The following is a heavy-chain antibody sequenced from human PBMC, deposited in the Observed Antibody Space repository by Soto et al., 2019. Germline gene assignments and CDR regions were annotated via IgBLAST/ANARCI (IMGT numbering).Heavy chain of an antibody. D-gene: IGHD6-19*01. CDR3: ARGMEGYSSGWYPTRFDY. CDR1: GGSISSGGYY. J-gene: IGHJ4*02. V-gene: IGHV4-31*03. Sequence: PSETLSLTCTVSGGSISSGGYYWSWIRQHPGKGLEWIGYIYYSGSTYYNPSLKSRVTISVDTSKNQFSLKLSSVTAADTAVYYCARGMEGYSSGWYPTRFDYWGQGTLVTVSS. CDR2: IYYSGST.